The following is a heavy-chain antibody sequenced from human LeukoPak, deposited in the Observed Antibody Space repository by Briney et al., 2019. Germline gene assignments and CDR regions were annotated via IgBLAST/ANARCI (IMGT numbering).Heavy chain of an antibody. CDR2: ISHSGSNL. CDR1: GFTFSDSF. Sequence: PGGSLRLSCAASGFTFSDSFMNWIRQAPGKGLEWLSYISHSGSNLDYAESVRGRFTIPRDNADHSLYLQINSLRAEDTAVYYCARGDSSGVPDYWGQGTLVTVSS. J-gene: IGHJ4*02. CDR3: ARGDSSGVPDY. V-gene: IGHV3-11*01. D-gene: IGHD3-22*01.